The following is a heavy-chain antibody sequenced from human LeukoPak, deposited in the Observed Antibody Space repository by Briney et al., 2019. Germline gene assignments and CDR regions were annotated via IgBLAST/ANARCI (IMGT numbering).Heavy chain of an antibody. D-gene: IGHD1-14*01. Sequence: GGSLRLSCAASGFTFSSYSMNWVRQAPGRGLEWVSFISLGSSTIYYADSVKGRFTVSRDDAKNSLYLQMNSLRDEDTAVYYCATEAGNSFDYWGQGTLVTVSS. V-gene: IGHV3-48*02. CDR2: ISLGSSTI. CDR3: ATEAGNSFDY. J-gene: IGHJ4*02. CDR1: GFTFSSYS.